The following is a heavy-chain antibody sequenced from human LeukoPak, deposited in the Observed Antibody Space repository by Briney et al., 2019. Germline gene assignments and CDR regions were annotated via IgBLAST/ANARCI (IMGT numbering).Heavy chain of an antibody. Sequence: PGGSLRLSCAASGFTFSSYAMSWVRQAPGKGLEWVSGISTGGDSTYYADSVKGRFTISRDNSKNTLYLQMSSLGAEDTAVYYCAKDPSGLDYLDYWGQGTLVTVSA. V-gene: IGHV3-23*01. CDR1: GFTFSSYA. CDR2: ISTGGDST. CDR3: AKDPSGLDYLDY. J-gene: IGHJ4*02.